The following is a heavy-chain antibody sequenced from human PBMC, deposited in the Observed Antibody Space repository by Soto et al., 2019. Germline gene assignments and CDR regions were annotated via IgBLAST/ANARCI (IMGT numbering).Heavy chain of an antibody. V-gene: IGHV3-7*01. Sequence: GGSLRLSCAASGFTFSNYWMSWVRQAPGMGLEWVAYMKQDGSEKYYVDSVKGRFTISRDNAKNSLYLQMNSLRAEDAAVYYCARTPITFTSATPYDVFDIWGQGTMVTVSS. J-gene: IGHJ3*02. D-gene: IGHD2-15*01. CDR2: MKQDGSEK. CDR1: GFTFSNYW. CDR3: ARTPITFTSATPYDVFDI.